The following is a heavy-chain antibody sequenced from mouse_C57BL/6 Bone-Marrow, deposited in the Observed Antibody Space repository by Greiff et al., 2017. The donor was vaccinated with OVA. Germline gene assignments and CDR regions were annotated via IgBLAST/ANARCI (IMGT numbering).Heavy chain of an antibody. CDR2: IDPSDSYT. J-gene: IGHJ4*01. V-gene: IGHV1-50*01. CDR1: GYTFTSYW. D-gene: IGHD1-1*01. Sequence: VQLQQPGAELVKPGASVKLSCTASGYTFTSYWMQWVKQRPGQGLEWIGEIDPSDSYTNYNQKFKGKATLTVDTSSSTAYMQLSSLTSEDSAVYYCARSLLRYCYAMDYWGQGTSVTVSS. CDR3: ARSLLRYCYAMDY.